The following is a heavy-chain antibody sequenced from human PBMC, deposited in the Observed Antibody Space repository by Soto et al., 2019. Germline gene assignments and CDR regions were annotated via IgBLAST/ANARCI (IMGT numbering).Heavy chain of an antibody. J-gene: IGHJ6*02. CDR2: IYYSGST. Sequence: SETLSLTCTVSGGSISSSSYYWGWIRQPPGKGLEWIGSIYYSGSTYYNPSLKSRVTISVDTSKNQFSLKLSSVSAADTAVYYCARQRGSYDFWSGYHISYYYGMDVWGQGTTVT. D-gene: IGHD3-3*01. CDR1: GGSISSSSYY. CDR3: ARQRGSYDFWSGYHISYYYGMDV. V-gene: IGHV4-39*01.